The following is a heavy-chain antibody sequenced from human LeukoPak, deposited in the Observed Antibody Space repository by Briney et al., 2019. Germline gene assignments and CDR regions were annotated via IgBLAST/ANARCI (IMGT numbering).Heavy chain of an antibody. Sequence: SETLSLTCTVSGGSTSNYSWTWIRQPPGKSLEWVGEISPSGNTQYNPSLKSRVTISLDASKSQFYLKLNSVTAADTAVYYCARRVRSADYRLDYWGQGTLVTVSS. D-gene: IGHD4-11*01. CDR2: ISPSGNT. CDR3: ARRVRSADYRLDY. CDR1: GGSTSNYS. J-gene: IGHJ4*02. V-gene: IGHV4-34*01.